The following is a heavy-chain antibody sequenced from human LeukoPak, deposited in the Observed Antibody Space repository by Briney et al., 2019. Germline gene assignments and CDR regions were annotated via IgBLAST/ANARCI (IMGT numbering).Heavy chain of an antibody. D-gene: IGHD6-19*01. Sequence: GGSLRLSCAASGFTFSSYAMSWVRQAPGKGLEWVSAISGSGGSTYYADSVKGRFTISRDNSKNTLYLQMNSLRAEDTAVYYCAKDVFQWLVLRVFDYRGQGTLVTVSS. J-gene: IGHJ4*02. CDR2: ISGSGGST. CDR3: AKDVFQWLVLRVFDY. CDR1: GFTFSSYA. V-gene: IGHV3-23*01.